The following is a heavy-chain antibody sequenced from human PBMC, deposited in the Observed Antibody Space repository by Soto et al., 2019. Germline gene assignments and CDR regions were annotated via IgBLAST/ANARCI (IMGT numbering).Heavy chain of an antibody. CDR2: IKDNGGKT. D-gene: IGHD6-19*01. CDR3: ARGQWLVNFVAFDI. J-gene: IGHJ3*02. Sequence: GGSLRLSCAASGFTFSSYGMSWVRQAPGKGLEWVAIIKDNGGKTYYADSVKGRFTISRDNAKNTLYLQMNSLRAEDTAVYYCARGQWLVNFVAFDIWSQGTMVTVSS. V-gene: IGHV3-23*01. CDR1: GFTFSSYG.